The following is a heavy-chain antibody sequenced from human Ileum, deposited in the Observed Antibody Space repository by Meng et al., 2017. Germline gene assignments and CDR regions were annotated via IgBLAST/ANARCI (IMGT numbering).Heavy chain of an antibody. CDR3: ARTRRGSSGWYMGY. D-gene: IGHD6-19*01. J-gene: IGHJ4*02. V-gene: IGHV4-34*01. CDR2: INHSGST. CDR1: GGSFSGYY. Sequence: QGQLQQWGAGLLKPSETLSLTCAVYGGSFSGYYWSWIRQPPGKGLEWIGEINHSGSTNYNPSLKSRVTISVDTSKNQFSLKLSSVTAADTAVYYCARTRRGSSGWYMGYWGQGTLVTVSS.